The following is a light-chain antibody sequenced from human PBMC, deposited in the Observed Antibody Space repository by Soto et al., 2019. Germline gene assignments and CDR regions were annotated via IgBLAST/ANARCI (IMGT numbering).Light chain of an antibody. CDR1: QTIANN. J-gene: IGKJ1*01. CDR2: SAS. Sequence: EIVFTQSPGTLSGSPGERATLSCRASQTIANNLAWYQQKPGQAPRLLIYSASTRATGIPARFSGRGSGTEFTLTISSLQSEDFALYFCQQYITWPYTFGQGTKVDVK. V-gene: IGKV3-15*01. CDR3: QQYITWPYT.